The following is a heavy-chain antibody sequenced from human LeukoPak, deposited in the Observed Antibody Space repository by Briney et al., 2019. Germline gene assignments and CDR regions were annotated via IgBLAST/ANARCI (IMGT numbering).Heavy chain of an antibody. Sequence: PGGSLRLSCAASGFTFSSYAMSWVRQAPGKGLEWVSSISSSSSYIYYADSVKGRFTISRDNAKNSLYLQMNSLRAEDTAVYYCARDPGRWVVDYWGQGTLVTVSS. D-gene: IGHD6-13*01. CDR2: ISSSSSYI. V-gene: IGHV3-21*01. CDR1: GFTFSSYA. J-gene: IGHJ4*02. CDR3: ARDPGRWVVDY.